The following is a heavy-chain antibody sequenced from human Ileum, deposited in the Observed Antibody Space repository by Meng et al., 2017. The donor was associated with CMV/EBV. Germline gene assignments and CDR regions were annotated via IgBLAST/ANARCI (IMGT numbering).Heavy chain of an antibody. CDR1: GFRFSEHY. CDR3: ARELGSHYDFWNGYYTESGYFDY. CDR2: ISGGGTTI. D-gene: IGHD3-3*01. Sequence: GGSLRLSCAVSGFRFSEHYMSWIRQAPGKGLEWVSYISGGGTTIFYADSVEGRFTISRDNAKNLLYLQMNSLTAEDTAVYYCARELGSHYDFWNGYYTESGYFDYWGQGTLVTVSS. J-gene: IGHJ4*02. V-gene: IGHV3-11*01.